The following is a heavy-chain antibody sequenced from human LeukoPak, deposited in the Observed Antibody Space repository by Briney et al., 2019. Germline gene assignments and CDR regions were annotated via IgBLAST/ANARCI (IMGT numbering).Heavy chain of an antibody. CDR3: ARVRITMVRGPSYYYYYMDV. CDR2: INNSGST. Sequence: PPETLSLTCAVYGGSFSVYYWSWVRQPPGKGLEWIGEINNSGSTNYNPSLKSRGTISVDTSKNQFSLKLSSVTAADTAVYYCARVRITMVRGPSYYYYYMDVWGKGTTVTGAS. CDR1: GGSFSVYY. J-gene: IGHJ6*03. V-gene: IGHV4-34*01. D-gene: IGHD3-10*01.